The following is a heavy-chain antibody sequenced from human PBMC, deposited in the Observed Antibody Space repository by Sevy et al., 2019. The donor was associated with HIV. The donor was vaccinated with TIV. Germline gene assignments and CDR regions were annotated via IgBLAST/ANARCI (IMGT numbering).Heavy chain of an antibody. Sequence: GGSLRLSCAASGFTFGSYGMHWVRQAPGKGLEWVAYISYDRSDKNYADSVKGRFTISRDNSKNTVFLQLNSLRPEDTDVYYCARVFSSYYFDYWGQGTLVTVSS. J-gene: IGHJ4*02. CDR3: ARVFSSYYFDY. CDR1: GFTFGSYG. CDR2: ISYDRSDK. V-gene: IGHV3-30*06.